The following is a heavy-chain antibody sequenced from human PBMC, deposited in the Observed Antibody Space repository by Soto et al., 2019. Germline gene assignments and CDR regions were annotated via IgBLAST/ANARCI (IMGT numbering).Heavy chain of an antibody. V-gene: IGHV3-13*01. CDR2: LTTAGDT. CDR1: GFTFSNYD. Sequence: EVQLVESGGGLVQPGGSLRLSCAASGFTFSNYDMHWVRQVAGKGLEWVSGLTTAGDTYYPGSVKGRFTISREKAKNSLYLQMNSLSAGDTAVYYCARELHGGSYGMDVW. J-gene: IGHJ6*01. CDR3: ARELHGGSYGMDV.